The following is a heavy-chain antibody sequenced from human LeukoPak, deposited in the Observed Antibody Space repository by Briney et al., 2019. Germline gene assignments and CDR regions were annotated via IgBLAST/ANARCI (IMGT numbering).Heavy chain of an antibody. J-gene: IGHJ4*02. CDR3: AKDHSRITIFGVGPVDFDY. D-gene: IGHD3-3*01. Sequence: PGGSLRLSCAASGFTFSSYGMHWVRQAPGKGLEWVAFIRYDGSNKYYADSVKGRFTISRDNSKNTLYLQMNSLRAEDTAVYYCAKDHSRITIFGVGPVDFDYWGQGTLVTVSS. CDR2: IRYDGSNK. V-gene: IGHV3-30*02. CDR1: GFTFSSYG.